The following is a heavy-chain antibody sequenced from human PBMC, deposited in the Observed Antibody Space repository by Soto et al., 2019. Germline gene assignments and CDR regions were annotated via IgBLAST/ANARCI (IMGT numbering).Heavy chain of an antibody. D-gene: IGHD3-3*01. CDR3: AKAQRGRKRPFFGQARPYDPYSDMDI. J-gene: IGHJ6*02. CDR1: GFTFDDYA. CDR2: ISWDGSNT. V-gene: IGHV3-43D*04. Sequence: PGGSLRLSCAASGFTFDDYAMHWVRQAPGKGLEWVSLISWDGSNTYYADSVKGRFNISRDNSKNSLYLQMNSLRPEDTALYYCAKAQRGRKRPFFGQARPYDPYSDMDIWGQGTTVTVSS.